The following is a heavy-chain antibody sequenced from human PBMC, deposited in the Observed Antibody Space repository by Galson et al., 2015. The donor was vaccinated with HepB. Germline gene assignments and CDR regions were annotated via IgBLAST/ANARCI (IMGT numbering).Heavy chain of an antibody. CDR1: GFSVSSNY. CDR2: IYSGGST. J-gene: IGHJ3*02. V-gene: IGHV3-53*01. CDR3: ARVLWPYAFDI. Sequence: SLRLSCAASGFSVSSNYMTWVRQAPGKGLEWVSVIYSGGSTYYADSVKGRFTISRDRFKNTLYVQMNSLRAEDTAVYYCARVLWPYAFDIWGQGTMVTVSS. D-gene: IGHD2/OR15-2a*01.